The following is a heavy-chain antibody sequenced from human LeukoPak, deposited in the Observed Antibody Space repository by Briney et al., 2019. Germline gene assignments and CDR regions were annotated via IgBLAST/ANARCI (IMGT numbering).Heavy chain of an antibody. CDR2: IYYSGST. J-gene: IGHJ4*02. CDR3: ARYGLVVPAAIYRGGLDY. D-gene: IGHD2-2*02. Sequence: SETLSLTCTVSGGSISSYYWSWIRQPPGKGLEWIGYIYYSGSTNYNPSLKSRVTISVDTSKNQFSLKLSSVTAADTAVYYCARYGLVVPAAIYRGGLDYWGQGTLVTVSS. CDR1: GGSISSYY. V-gene: IGHV4-59*08.